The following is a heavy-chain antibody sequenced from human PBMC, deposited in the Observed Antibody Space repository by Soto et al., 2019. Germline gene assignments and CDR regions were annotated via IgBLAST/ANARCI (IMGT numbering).Heavy chain of an antibody. Sequence: QVQLVQSGAEVKMPGASVKVSCKASGYTFTDYGINWVRQATGQGLEWMGWMNPKSGDTVYAQKFEGRVSMTWATSMSTAYRAGNSLIAEDTGVYYCARGVYSVVGATVCWGQGSVVTVSS. CDR1: GYTFTDYG. CDR3: ARGVYSVVGATVC. D-gene: IGHD1-26*01. CDR2: MNPKSGDT. V-gene: IGHV1-8*01. J-gene: IGHJ4*02.